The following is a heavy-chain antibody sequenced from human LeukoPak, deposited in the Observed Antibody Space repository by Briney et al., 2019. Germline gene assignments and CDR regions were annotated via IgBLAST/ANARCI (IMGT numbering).Heavy chain of an antibody. D-gene: IGHD3-16*01. CDR1: GFTFSSYS. Sequence: GSLRLSCAASGFTFSSYSMNWVRQAPGKGLEWVSSISSSSSYIYYADSVKGRFTISRDNAKNSLYLQMNSLRAEDTAVYYCARGRGTWVYFDYWGQGTLVTVSS. CDR2: ISSSSSYI. CDR3: ARGRGTWVYFDY. J-gene: IGHJ4*02. V-gene: IGHV3-21*01.